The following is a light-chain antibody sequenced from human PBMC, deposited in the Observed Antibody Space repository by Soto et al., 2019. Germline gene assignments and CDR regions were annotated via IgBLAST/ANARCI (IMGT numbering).Light chain of an antibody. Sequence: QSALTQPASVSGSPGQSITISCTGTSSDIGGYDYVSWYLHHPGKAPKLMIYDVSNRPSGVSNRFSGSKSGNTASLTISGLQAEDEADYYCSSYASSSTPYVFGTGTKLTVL. V-gene: IGLV2-14*03. CDR3: SSYASSSTPYV. CDR2: DVS. J-gene: IGLJ1*01. CDR1: SSDIGGYDY.